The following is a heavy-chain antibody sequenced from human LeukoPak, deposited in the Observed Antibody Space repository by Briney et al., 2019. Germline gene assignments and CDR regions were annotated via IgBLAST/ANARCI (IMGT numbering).Heavy chain of an antibody. Sequence: GGSLRLSCAASGFTFSSYGMHWVRQAPGKGLEWVAFIRYDGSNKYYADSVKGRFTISRDNSKNTLYLQMNSLRAEDTAVYYCVTLPPTTYQQLVTFPDYWGQGTLVTVSS. CDR2: IRYDGSNK. V-gene: IGHV3-30*02. CDR3: VTLPPTTYQQLVTFPDY. J-gene: IGHJ4*02. D-gene: IGHD6-13*01. CDR1: GFTFSSYG.